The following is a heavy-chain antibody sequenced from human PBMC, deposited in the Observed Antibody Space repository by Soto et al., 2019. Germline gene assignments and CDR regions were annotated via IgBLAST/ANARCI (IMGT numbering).Heavy chain of an antibody. CDR2: IYYSGST. D-gene: IGHD4-17*01. Sequence: SETLSLTCTVSGGSISSYYCSWIRQPPGKGLEWIGYIYYSGSTNYNPSLKSRVTISVDTSKNQFSLKLSSVTAADTAVYYCARVTTVMGRFDYWGQGTLVTVSS. J-gene: IGHJ4*02. V-gene: IGHV4-59*01. CDR3: ARVTTVMGRFDY. CDR1: GGSISSYY.